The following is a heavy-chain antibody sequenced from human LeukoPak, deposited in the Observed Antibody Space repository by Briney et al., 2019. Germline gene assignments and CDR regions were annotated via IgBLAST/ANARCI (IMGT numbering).Heavy chain of an antibody. V-gene: IGHV3-49*04. CDR3: SARRLQEVIHDC. CDR1: GFTFGDYA. D-gene: IGHD3-10*01. J-gene: IGHJ4*02. Sequence: PGGSLRLSCTTSGFTFGDYAMTWVRQAPGKGLEWVGFIRGKAYGGTTDYAASLRGRVSISRDDSKSVAYLQMNSLKNEETAIYYCSARRLQEVIHDCWGGGTLVTVSP. CDR2: IRGKAYGGTT.